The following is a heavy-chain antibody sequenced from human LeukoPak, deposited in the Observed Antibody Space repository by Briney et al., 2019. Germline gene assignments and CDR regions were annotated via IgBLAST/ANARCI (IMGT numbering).Heavy chain of an antibody. CDR2: IYYSGST. J-gene: IGHJ4*02. CDR1: GGSISSYY. D-gene: IGHD2-15*01. V-gene: IGHV4-59*12. Sequence: PSETLSLTCTVSGGSISSYYRSWIRQPPGKGLEWIGYIYYSGSTNYNPSLKSRVTISVDTSKNQFSLKLSSVTAADTAVYYCAREGRSSTPGYWGQGTLVTVSS. CDR3: AREGRSSTPGY.